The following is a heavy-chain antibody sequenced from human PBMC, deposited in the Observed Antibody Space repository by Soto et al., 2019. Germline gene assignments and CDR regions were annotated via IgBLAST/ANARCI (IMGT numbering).Heavy chain of an antibody. Sequence: SETLSLTCAVSGGSISGSYYYWGWLRPSPGKGPEWIGSLFYTGFTSPNPSLVSRVSVSVDTSKNQFTLKVSGVSAADTAVYYCATSQKGYNWNYFDHWGQGALVTVSS. D-gene: IGHD1-1*01. CDR1: GGSISGSYYY. J-gene: IGHJ4*02. V-gene: IGHV4-39*01. CDR2: LFYTGFT. CDR3: ATSQKGYNWNYFDH.